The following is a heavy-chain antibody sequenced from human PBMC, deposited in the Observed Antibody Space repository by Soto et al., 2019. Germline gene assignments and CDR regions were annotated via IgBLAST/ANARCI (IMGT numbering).Heavy chain of an antibody. CDR2: ISSSGSTI. Sequence: EVPLVESGGGLVQPGGSLRLSCAASGFTFSSYQMNWVRQAPGKGLEWVSYISSSGSTIYYADSVKGRFTISRDNARNALYLQMYSLRAEDTAVDYCARDPGTRFDYWGQGTLVTVSS. CDR1: GFTFSSYQ. CDR3: ARDPGTRFDY. D-gene: IGHD1-1*01. J-gene: IGHJ4*02. V-gene: IGHV3-48*03.